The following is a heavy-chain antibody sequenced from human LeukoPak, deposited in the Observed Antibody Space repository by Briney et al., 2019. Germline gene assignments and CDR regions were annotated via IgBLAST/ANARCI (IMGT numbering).Heavy chain of an antibody. D-gene: IGHD3-22*01. J-gene: IGHJ3*02. CDR3: ARGGDYYDSSGYYDDAFDI. V-gene: IGHV1-2*02. Sequence: GASVKVSCKASGYTFIGYYVHWVRQAPGQGLEWVGWINSKSGGTNYAQKFQGRVAMTRDTSISTAYMELSRLRSGDTAVYYCARGGDYYDSSGYYDDAFDIWGQGTMVTVSS. CDR2: INSKSGGT. CDR1: GYTFIGYY.